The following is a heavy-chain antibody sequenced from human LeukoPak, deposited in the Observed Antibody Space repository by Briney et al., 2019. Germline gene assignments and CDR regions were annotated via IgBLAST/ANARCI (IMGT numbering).Heavy chain of an antibody. CDR1: GFTFSTFA. V-gene: IGHV3-23*01. D-gene: IGHD3-10*01. Sequence: GGSLRLSYAASGFTFSTFAMSWVRQAPGRGLEWVSAISGSGGSTFYADSVKGRFTISIDNSKNTLFLQMNSLRAEDTAVYYCVGSGSYSTYNHAITLYYFDYWGQGTLVTVSS. J-gene: IGHJ4*02. CDR2: ISGSGGST. CDR3: VGSGSYSTYNHAITLYYFDY.